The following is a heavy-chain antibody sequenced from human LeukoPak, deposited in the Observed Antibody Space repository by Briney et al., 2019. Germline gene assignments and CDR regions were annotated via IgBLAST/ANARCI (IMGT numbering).Heavy chain of an antibody. J-gene: IGHJ4*02. CDR2: IYTSGST. CDR1: GGSISSGSYY. Sequence: SETLSLTCTVSGGSISSGSYYWSWIRQPAGKGLEWIGRIYTSGSTNYNPSLKSRVTISVDTSKNQFSLKLSSVTAADTAVYYCARDAPTAYCIGGTCYFDYWGQGTLVTVSS. V-gene: IGHV4-61*02. CDR3: ARDAPTAYCIGGTCYFDY. D-gene: IGHD2-15*01.